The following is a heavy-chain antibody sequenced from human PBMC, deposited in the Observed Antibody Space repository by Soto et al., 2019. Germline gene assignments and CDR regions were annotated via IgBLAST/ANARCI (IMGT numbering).Heavy chain of an antibody. Sequence: QVQLQESGPGLVKPSQTLSLTCTVSGGSISSGGYYWSWIRQHPGKGLEWIGYIYYSGSTYYNPSLKSRVTISVDTSKNQCSLKLSSVTTADTAVYYCARDLRFSSRGNDNWFDPWGQGTLVTVSS. J-gene: IGHJ5*02. CDR2: IYYSGST. D-gene: IGHD3-16*01. CDR1: GGSISSGGYY. V-gene: IGHV4-31*03. CDR3: ARDLRFSSRGNDNWFDP.